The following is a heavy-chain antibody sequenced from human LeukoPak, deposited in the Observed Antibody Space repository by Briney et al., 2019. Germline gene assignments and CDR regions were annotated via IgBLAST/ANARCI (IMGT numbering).Heavy chain of an antibody. Sequence: SETLSLTCTVSGGSISSSSYYWGWIRQPPGKGLEWIGSIYYSGSTYYNPSLKSRVTISVDTSKNQFSLKLSSVTAADTAVYYCAAERAAGTFGAPAFSPYNWFDPWGQGTLVTVSS. J-gene: IGHJ5*02. CDR2: IYYSGST. V-gene: IGHV4-39*07. CDR1: GGSISSSSYY. D-gene: IGHD6-13*01. CDR3: AAERAAGTFGAPAFSPYNWFDP.